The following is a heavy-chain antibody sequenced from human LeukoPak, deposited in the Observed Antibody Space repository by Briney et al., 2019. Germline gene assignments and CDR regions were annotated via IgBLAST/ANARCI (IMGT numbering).Heavy chain of an antibody. D-gene: IGHD6-13*01. CDR3: ARIEGYSSFDI. V-gene: IGHV4-61*02. CDR2: IYHSGST. Sequence: SQTLSLTCTVSGGSISSGSYYWSWIRQPAGKGLEWIGRIYHSGSTYYNPSLKSRVTISVDTSKNQFSLKLSSVTAADTAVYYCARIEGYSSFDIWGQGTMVTVSS. CDR1: GGSISSGSYY. J-gene: IGHJ3*02.